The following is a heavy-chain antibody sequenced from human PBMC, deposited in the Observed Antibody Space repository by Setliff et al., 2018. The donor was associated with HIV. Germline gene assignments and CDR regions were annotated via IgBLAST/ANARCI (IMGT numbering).Heavy chain of an antibody. Sequence: ASVKVSCKASGYTFTSYYMHWVRQAPGQGLEWMGMVYPSDGSTSYAQKFQGRVTMTRDTSATTAYMELSSLTSEDTAVYYCARDRSLAHLDYWGQGTMVTVSS. CDR1: GYTFTSYY. CDR3: ARDRSLAHLDY. V-gene: IGHV1-46*01. CDR2: VYPSDGST. D-gene: IGHD1-26*01. J-gene: IGHJ4*03.